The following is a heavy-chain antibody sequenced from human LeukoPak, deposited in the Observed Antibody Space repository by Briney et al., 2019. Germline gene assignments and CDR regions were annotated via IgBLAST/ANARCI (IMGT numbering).Heavy chain of an antibody. CDR2: SYYSGGT. CDR3: ARHFVTRYCSGGSCYRGYYFDY. J-gene: IGHJ4*02. D-gene: IGHD2-15*01. CDR1: GGSIGRSSYY. Sequence: PSETLSLNCTVSGGSIGRSSYYWGWIRQPPGKGLEWIGKSYYSGGTYYNPSLKSRVTISVDTSKNQISLKVSSVTAADTAVYYCARHFVTRYCSGGSCYRGYYFDYWGQGTLVTVSS. V-gene: IGHV4-39*01.